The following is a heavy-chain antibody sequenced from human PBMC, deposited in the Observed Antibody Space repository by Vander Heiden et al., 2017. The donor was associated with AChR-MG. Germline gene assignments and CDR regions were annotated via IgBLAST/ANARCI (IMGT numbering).Heavy chain of an antibody. CDR3: AHTKWGQYYFDY. Sequence: QITLKESGPTLVKPTQTLTLTCAFSGFSLSTSGVGVGWIRQPPGKALEWLALIYWDDDKRYSPSLYSRLTITKDTSKKQVVLTMTNMDPVDTATYYCAHTKWGQYYFDYWGQGTMVTVSS. CDR2: IYWDDDK. D-gene: IGHD7-27*01. CDR1: GFSLSTSGVG. V-gene: IGHV2-5*02. J-gene: IGHJ4*02.